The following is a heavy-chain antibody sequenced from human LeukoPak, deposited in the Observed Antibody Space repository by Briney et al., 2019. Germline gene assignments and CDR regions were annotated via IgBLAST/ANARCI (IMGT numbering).Heavy chain of an antibody. Sequence: PSETLSLTFTVSGGSICSSSYYWGWIRQPPGKGLEWIGSIYYSGSTYYNPSLKSRVTISVDTSKNQFSLKLSSVTAADTAVYYCARVVPAAIGFYKDWSQGTLVTVSS. V-gene: IGHV4-39*01. CDR3: ARVVPAAIGFYKD. CDR1: GGSICSSSYY. CDR2: IYYSGST. J-gene: IGHJ1*01. D-gene: IGHD2-2*02.